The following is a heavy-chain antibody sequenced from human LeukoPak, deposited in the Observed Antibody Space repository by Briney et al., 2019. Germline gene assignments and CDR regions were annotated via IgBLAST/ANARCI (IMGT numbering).Heavy chain of an antibody. CDR2: ISGNGRNT. J-gene: IGHJ2*01. CDR3: ARGRGVYGYWYFDL. Sequence: GGSLRLSCAASGFTFSSYVMSWVRQAPGKGLEWVSTISGNGRNTYYADSVKGRFTISRDNSKITVYLEMNSLGAEDTAVYYCARGRGVYGYWYFDLWGRGTLVTVSS. CDR1: GFTFSSYV. D-gene: IGHD2-15*01. V-gene: IGHV3-23*01.